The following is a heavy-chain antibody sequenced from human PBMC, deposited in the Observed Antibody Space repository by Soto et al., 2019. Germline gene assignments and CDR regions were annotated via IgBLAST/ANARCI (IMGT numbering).Heavy chain of an antibody. CDR1: GFTFSSYA. CDR2: ISGSGGST. V-gene: IGHV3-23*01. J-gene: IGHJ6*02. D-gene: IGHD6-6*01. Sequence: SGGSLRLSCAASGFTFSSYAMSWVRQAPGKGLEWVSAISGSGGSTYYADSVKGRFTISRDNSKNTLYLQMNSLRAEDTAVYYCAKFASIAARRNYYYGMDVWGQGTTVTVSS. CDR3: AKFASIAARRNYYYGMDV.